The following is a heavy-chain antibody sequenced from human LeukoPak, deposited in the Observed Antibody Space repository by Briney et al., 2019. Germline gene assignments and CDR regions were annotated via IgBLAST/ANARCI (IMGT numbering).Heavy chain of an antibody. V-gene: IGHV3-21*01. Sequence: GESLRLSCAASEFSFSSHSMNWVRQAPGKGLEWVSTINSSGDYTCYADSVKGRFTISRDNAKNSLYLQMNSLRAEDTAVYYCARDGLITAYAFDIWGQGTMVTVSS. J-gene: IGHJ3*02. CDR3: ARDGLITAYAFDI. CDR2: INSSGDYT. D-gene: IGHD3-16*01. CDR1: EFSFSSHS.